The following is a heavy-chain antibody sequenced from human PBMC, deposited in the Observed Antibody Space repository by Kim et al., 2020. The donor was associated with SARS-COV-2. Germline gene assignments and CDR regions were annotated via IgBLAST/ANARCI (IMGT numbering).Heavy chain of an antibody. CDR1: GFTFSSYG. V-gene: IGHV3-30*18. D-gene: IGHD3-9*01. CDR2: ISYDGSNK. CDR3: AKDLYYDILTGFDYYGM. Sequence: GGSLRLSCAASGFTFSSYGMHWVRQAPGKGLEWVAVISYDGSNKYYADSVKGRFTISRDNSKNTLYLQMNSLRAEDTAVYYCAKDLYYDILTGFDYYGM. J-gene: IGHJ6*01.